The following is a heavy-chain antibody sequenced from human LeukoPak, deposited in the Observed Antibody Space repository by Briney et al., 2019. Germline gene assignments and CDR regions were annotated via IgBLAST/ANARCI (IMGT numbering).Heavy chain of an antibody. CDR3: ARDGSSSSYWYFDL. Sequence: PSETLSLTCAVYGGSFSGYYWSWIRQPPGKGLEWIGEINHSGSTNYNPSLKTRVTISVDTSKNQFSLKLSSVTAADTAVYYCARDGSSSSYWYFDLWGRGTLVTVSS. D-gene: IGHD6-6*01. J-gene: IGHJ2*01. V-gene: IGHV4-34*01. CDR2: INHSGST. CDR1: GGSFSGYY.